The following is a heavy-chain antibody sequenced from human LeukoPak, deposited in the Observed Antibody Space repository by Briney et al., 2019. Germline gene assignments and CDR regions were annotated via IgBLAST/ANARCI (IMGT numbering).Heavy chain of an antibody. V-gene: IGHV3-23*01. CDR3: ASGGLNDFWSGYGYFDY. D-gene: IGHD3-3*01. CDR2: ISGSGGST. Sequence: GGSLRLSCAASGFTVSSNYMSWVRQAPGKGLEWVSAISGSGGSTYYADSVKGRFTISRDNSKNTLYLQMNSLRAEDTAIYYCASGGLNDFWSGYGYFDYWGQGTLVTVSS. J-gene: IGHJ4*02. CDR1: GFTVSSNY.